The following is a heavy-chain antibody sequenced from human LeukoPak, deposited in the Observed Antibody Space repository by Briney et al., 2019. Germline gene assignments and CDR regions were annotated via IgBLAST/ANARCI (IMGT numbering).Heavy chain of an antibody. CDR3: ARIQLWSLRAFDI. D-gene: IGHD5-18*01. J-gene: IGHJ3*02. CDR1: GVSIKTNSDY. CDR2: IYHVGGT. V-gene: IGHV4-39*01. Sequence: PSETLSLTCTVSGVSIKTNSDYWGWLRQTPGKGLEWIGSIYHVGGTYYNPSLKSRVTISIDTSKNQFSLKLSSVTAADTAVYYCARIQLWSLRAFDIWGQGTMVTVSS.